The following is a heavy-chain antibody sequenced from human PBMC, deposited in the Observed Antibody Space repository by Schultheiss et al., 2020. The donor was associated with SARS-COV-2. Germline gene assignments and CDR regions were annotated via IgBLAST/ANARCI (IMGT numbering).Heavy chain of an antibody. D-gene: IGHD3-3*01. CDR3: ARAVSDFWISS. V-gene: IGHV4-38-2*01. Sequence: SETLSLTCAVSGYFISSGHYWGWIRQPPGKGLEWIGSIYHSGSTNYNPSLKSRVTISVDKSKNQFSLRLTSVTAADTAVYYCARAVSDFWISSWGQGTLVTVSS. J-gene: IGHJ5*02. CDR2: IYHSGST. CDR1: GYFISSGHY.